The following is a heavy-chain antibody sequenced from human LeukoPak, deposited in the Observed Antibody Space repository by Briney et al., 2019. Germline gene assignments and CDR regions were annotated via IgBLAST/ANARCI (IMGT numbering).Heavy chain of an antibody. J-gene: IGHJ4*02. CDR3: ARVEWFGDHRGPS. CDR2: KKPEGSAK. CDR1: GFSLRNYW. V-gene: IGHV3-7*01. Sequence: GGSLRLSCAASGFSLRNYWMGWVRQAPGKGLGGVGNKKPEGSAKYYADSVRGRFTASRDNATNLLCLQMNRLRAEDTAVYYCARVEWFGDHRGPSWGQGTLVTVSS. D-gene: IGHD3-10*01.